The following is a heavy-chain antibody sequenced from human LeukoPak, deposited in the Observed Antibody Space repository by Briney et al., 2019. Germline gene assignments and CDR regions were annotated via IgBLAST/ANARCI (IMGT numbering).Heavy chain of an antibody. CDR3: ASNDGSGSLSFDF. CDR2: INDDGSIT. V-gene: IGHV3-74*01. J-gene: IGHJ4*02. CDR1: GFTFSNYR. D-gene: IGHD3-10*01. Sequence: GGSLRLSCATSGFTFSNYRMHRVRLAPGKGLVWVSRINDDGSITSYAASVKGRFSISRDHAKNTLYRQMNSLRGEDTAIYDCASNDGSGSLSFDFWGQGTLVTVSS.